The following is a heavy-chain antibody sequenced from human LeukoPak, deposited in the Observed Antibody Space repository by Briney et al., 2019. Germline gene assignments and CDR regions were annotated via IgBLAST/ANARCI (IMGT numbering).Heavy chain of an antibody. CDR1: GGSISSGGHY. CDR2: IYYSGST. CDR3: ARGITMIVPHFDY. Sequence: SETLSLTCTVSGGSISSGGHYWSWIRQHPGKGLEWIGYIYYSGSTYYNPSLKSRVTISVDTSKNQFSLRLSSVTAADTAVYYCARGITMIVPHFDYWGQGTLVTVSS. D-gene: IGHD3-22*01. V-gene: IGHV4-31*03. J-gene: IGHJ4*02.